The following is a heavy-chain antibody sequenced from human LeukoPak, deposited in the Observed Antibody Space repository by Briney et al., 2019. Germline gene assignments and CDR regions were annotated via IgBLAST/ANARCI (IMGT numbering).Heavy chain of an antibody. Sequence: GGSLRLSCAASGFTFSDYYMMWIRQAPGKGLEWISYISNTATTIYYADSVKGRFTISRDNAKNLLFLQMNTQRVEDTAVYYCARDLSGPRGRWFDPWGQGTLVTVSS. J-gene: IGHJ5*02. CDR2: ISNTATTI. V-gene: IGHV3-11*01. D-gene: IGHD3-16*01. CDR1: GFTFSDYY. CDR3: ARDLSGPRGRWFDP.